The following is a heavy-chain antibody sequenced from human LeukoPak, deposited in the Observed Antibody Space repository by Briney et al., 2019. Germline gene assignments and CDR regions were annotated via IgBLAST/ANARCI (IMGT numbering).Heavy chain of an antibody. CDR3: MGYYGSGTYYSGDYYYGMDV. Sequence: GGSLKLSCAASGFTFSDSAMHWVRQASGKGLEWVGHIRTKANSYATTYAASVKGRFTISRDEAKNTAYLQMISLKAEDTAVYYCMGYYGSGTYYSGDYYYGMDVWGQGTTVTVSS. J-gene: IGHJ6*02. D-gene: IGHD3-10*01. CDR2: IRTKANSYAT. V-gene: IGHV3-73*01. CDR1: GFTFSDSA.